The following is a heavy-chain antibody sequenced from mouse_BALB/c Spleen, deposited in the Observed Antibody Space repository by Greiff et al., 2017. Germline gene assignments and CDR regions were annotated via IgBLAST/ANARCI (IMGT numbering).Heavy chain of an antibody. J-gene: IGHJ2*01. CDR1: GFTFSSFG. V-gene: IGHV5-17*02. Sequence: EVNLVESGGGLVQPGGSRKLSCAASGFTFSSFGMHWVRQAPEKGLEWVAYISSGSSTIYYADTVKGRFTISRDNPKNTLFLQMTSLRSEDTAMYYCARSRLPFDYWGQGTTLTVSS. CDR2: ISSGSSTI. D-gene: IGHD1-2*01. CDR3: ARSRLPFDY.